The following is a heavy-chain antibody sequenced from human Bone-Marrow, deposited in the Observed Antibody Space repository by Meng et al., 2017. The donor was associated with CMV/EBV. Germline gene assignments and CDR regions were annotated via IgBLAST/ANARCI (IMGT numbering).Heavy chain of an antibody. CDR3: AKPAVYSSSWYSHYYYGMDV. CDR1: GFTFSSYA. J-gene: IGHJ6*02. Sequence: GESLKISCAASGFTFSSYAMSWVRQAPGKGLEWVSAISGSGGSTYYADSVKGRLTISRDNSKNTLYLQMNSLRAEDTAVYYCAKPAVYSSSWYSHYYYGMDVWGQGTTVTVSS. CDR2: ISGSGGST. D-gene: IGHD6-13*01. V-gene: IGHV3-23*01.